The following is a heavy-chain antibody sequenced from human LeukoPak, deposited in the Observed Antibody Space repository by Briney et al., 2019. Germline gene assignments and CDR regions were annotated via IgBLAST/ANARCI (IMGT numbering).Heavy chain of an antibody. CDR1: GFTFTDYW. CDR3: ARDGTAAGLYFDL. D-gene: IGHD6-13*01. Sequence: GGSLRLSCAVSGFTFTDYWMNWVRKAQGKGLKWVDSIRQDGGEKYYVDTVKGRFTISRDNTKNSLYLQMSALRAEDTAVYYCARDGTAAGLYFDLWGQGTLVTVSS. V-gene: IGHV3-7*01. J-gene: IGHJ4*01. CDR2: IRQDGGEK.